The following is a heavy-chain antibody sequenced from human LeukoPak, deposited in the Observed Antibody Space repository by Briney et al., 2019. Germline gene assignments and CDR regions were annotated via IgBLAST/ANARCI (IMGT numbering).Heavy chain of an antibody. CDR2: IYYSGST. Sequence: SQTLSLTCTVSGGSISSGDYYWSCIRQPPGKGLEWIGYIYYSGSTYYNPSLKSRVTISVDTTKNQFSLKLSSVTAADTAVYYWAREPHLQYGYYYYGMDVWGQGTTVTVSS. CDR3: AREPHLQYGYYYYGMDV. V-gene: IGHV4-30-4*01. D-gene: IGHD5-24*01. CDR1: GGSISSGDYY. J-gene: IGHJ6*02.